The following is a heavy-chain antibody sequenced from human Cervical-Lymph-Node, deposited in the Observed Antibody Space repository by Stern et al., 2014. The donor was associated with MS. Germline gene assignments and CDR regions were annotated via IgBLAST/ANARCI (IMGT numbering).Heavy chain of an antibody. CDR1: GGTFSSYA. J-gene: IGHJ3*02. CDR2: IIPIFGTA. D-gene: IGHD1-20*01. Sequence: VQLVESGAEVKKPGSSVKVSCKASGGTFSSYAISWVRQAPGQGLALMGGIIPIFGTANYAQKFQGRVTITADESMSTAYMELSSLRSEDTAVYYCARLTVNGFDIWGQGTTVTVSS. CDR3: ARLTVNGFDI. V-gene: IGHV1-69*01.